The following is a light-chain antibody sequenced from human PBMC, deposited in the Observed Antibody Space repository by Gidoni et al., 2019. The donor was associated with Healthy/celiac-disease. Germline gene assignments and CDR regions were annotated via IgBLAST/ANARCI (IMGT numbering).Light chain of an antibody. V-gene: IGKV2-28*01. CDR3: MQALQTPST. CDR2: LGS. J-gene: IGKJ4*01. Sequence: DIVMTQSPLSLPVTPGEPASISCRSSQSLLHSNGYNYLDWYLQKPGQSPQLLIYLGSNRASGVPDRFNGSGSGTDFTLKISRVEAEDVGVYYCMQALQTPSTFGGGTKVEIK. CDR1: QSLLHSNGYNY.